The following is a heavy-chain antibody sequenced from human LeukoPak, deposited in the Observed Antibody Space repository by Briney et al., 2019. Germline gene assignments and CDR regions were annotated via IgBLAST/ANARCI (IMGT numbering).Heavy chain of an antibody. V-gene: IGHV3-7*01. Sequence: GGSLRLSCAASGFTFSSYWMSWVRQAPGKGLEWVANIKQDGSEKYYVDSVKGRFTISRDNAKNSLYLQMNSLRAEDTAVYYCVRAGNIAVAISFDYWGQGTLVTVSS. CDR3: VRAGNIAVAISFDY. CDR1: GFTFSSYW. D-gene: IGHD6-19*01. CDR2: IKQDGSEK. J-gene: IGHJ4*02.